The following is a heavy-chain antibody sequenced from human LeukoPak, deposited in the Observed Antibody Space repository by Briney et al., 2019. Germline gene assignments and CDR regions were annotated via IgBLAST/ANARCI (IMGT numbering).Heavy chain of an antibody. D-gene: IGHD4-17*01. CDR2: IYPGDSDP. V-gene: IGHV5-51*01. J-gene: IGHJ4*02. CDR1: GYTFTTYW. Sequence: GESLKIPCKGSGYTFTTYWIGWVRQMPGKGLEWMGIIYPGDSDPRYSPSFQGQVTISADKSISTAYLQWSSLKASDTAMYYCARRADGDYGFDYWGQRTLVTVSS. CDR3: ARRADGDYGFDY.